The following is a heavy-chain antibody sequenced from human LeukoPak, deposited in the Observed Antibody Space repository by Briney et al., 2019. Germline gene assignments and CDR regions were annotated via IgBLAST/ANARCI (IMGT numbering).Heavy chain of an antibody. CDR3: ARKAVAGTLYFQH. J-gene: IGHJ1*01. CDR1: GGSISSYY. Sequence: TSETLSLTCTVSGGSISSYYWSWIRQRPGKGLEWIGYIYYSGSTYYNPSLKSRVTISVDTSKNQFSLKLSSVTAADTAVYYCARKAVAGTLYFQHWGQGTLVTVSS. CDR2: IYYSGST. D-gene: IGHD6-19*01. V-gene: IGHV4-59*06.